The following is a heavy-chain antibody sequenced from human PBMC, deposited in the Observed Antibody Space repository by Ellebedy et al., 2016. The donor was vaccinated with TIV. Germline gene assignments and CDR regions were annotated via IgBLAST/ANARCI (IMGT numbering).Heavy chain of an antibody. Sequence: GESLKISCTVSGFNVGSNYMSWVRQAPGKGLEWVSVIYSGGDTYYADSVKGRFTISRHNSKTTLYLQMKSLRGEDTAVYYCARENWGSRGYFDYWGQGTLVTVSS. J-gene: IGHJ4*02. V-gene: IGHV3-53*04. D-gene: IGHD7-27*01. CDR2: IYSGGDT. CDR3: ARENWGSRGYFDY. CDR1: GFNVGSNY.